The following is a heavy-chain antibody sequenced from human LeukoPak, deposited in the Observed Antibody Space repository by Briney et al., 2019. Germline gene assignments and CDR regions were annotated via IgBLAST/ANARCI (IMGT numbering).Heavy chain of an antibody. J-gene: IGHJ4*02. CDR1: GFSFSNSS. CDR3: AKDDYNAGLIDY. Sequence: PGGSLRLSCAASGFSFSNSSMNWVRQAPGKGLEWVAVISYDGSNKYYADSVKGRFTISRDNSKNTLYLQMNSLRAEDTAVYYCAKDDYNAGLIDYWGQGTLVTVSS. CDR2: ISYDGSNK. D-gene: IGHD4-11*01. V-gene: IGHV3-30*18.